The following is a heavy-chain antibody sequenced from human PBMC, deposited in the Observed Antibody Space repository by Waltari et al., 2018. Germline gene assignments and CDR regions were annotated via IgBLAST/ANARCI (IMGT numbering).Heavy chain of an antibody. CDR1: GYTFTSYD. D-gene: IGHD4-17*01. CDR3: ARNPSTYNYGDHVVWFDP. CDR2: RNPNSGNT. J-gene: IGHJ5*02. Sequence: QVQLVQSGAEVKKPGASVKVSCKASGYTFTSYDINWVRQATGQGLEWMGWRNPNSGNTGYAQKVQGRVTMTRNTSISTAYMELSSLRSEDTAVYYCARNPSTYNYGDHVVWFDPWGQGTLVTVSS. V-gene: IGHV1-8*01.